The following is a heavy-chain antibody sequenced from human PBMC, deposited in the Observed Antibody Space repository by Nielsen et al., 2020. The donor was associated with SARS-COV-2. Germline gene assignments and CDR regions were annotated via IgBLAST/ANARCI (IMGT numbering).Heavy chain of an antibody. J-gene: IGHJ6*02. CDR1: GFTFSSYA. V-gene: IGHV3-23*01. CDR2: ISGSGGST. D-gene: IGHD5-18*01. CDR3: AKSTDTAMFYYYYGMDV. Sequence: GESLKISCAASGFTFSSYAMSWVRQAPGKGLEWVSAISGSGGSTYYADSVKGRFTISRDNTKNTLYLQMNSLRAEDTAVYYFAKSTDTAMFYYYYGMDVWGQGTTVTVSS.